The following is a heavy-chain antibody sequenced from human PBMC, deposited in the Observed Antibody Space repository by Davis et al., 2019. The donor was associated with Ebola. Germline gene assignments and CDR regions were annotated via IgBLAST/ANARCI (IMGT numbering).Heavy chain of an antibody. CDR3: AKDATGGVLWFGELVSLGYFDY. CDR1: GFTFSSYA. CDR2: ISGSGGST. Sequence: PGGSLRLSCAASGFTFSSYAMSWVRQAPGKGLEWVSAISGSGGSTYYADSVKGRFTISRDNSKNTLYLQMNSLRAEDTAVYYCAKDATGGVLWFGELVSLGYFDYWGQGTLVTVSS. D-gene: IGHD3-10*01. V-gene: IGHV3-23*01. J-gene: IGHJ4*02.